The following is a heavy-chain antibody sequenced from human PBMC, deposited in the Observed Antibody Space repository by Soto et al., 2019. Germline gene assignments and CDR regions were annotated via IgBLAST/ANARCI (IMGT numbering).Heavy chain of an antibody. J-gene: IGHJ5*02. Sequence: PSETLSVISTVSGVSVSSGGYYWSWIRQHPGKGLEWIGYIYYSGSTYYNPSLKSRVTISVDTSKNQFSLKLSSVTAADTAVYYCARENRYCSGGSFSSNWFDPCGHVHPFTVSP. CDR1: GVSVSSGGYY. V-gene: IGHV4-31*03. D-gene: IGHD2-15*01. CDR3: ARENRYCSGGSFSSNWFDP. CDR2: IYYSGST.